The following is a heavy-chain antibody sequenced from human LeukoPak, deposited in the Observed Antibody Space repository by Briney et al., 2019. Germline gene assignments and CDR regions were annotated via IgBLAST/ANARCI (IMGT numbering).Heavy chain of an antibody. V-gene: IGHV4-39*01. CDR3: GRQVRSRVVMFMDV. CDR1: VGPIITSTYN. J-gene: IGHJ6*03. D-gene: IGHD3-10*02. CDR2: VYYTGIT. Sequence: TSETLSLTCTFAVGPIITSTYNCSGIRQPPGKGLEWIGSVYYTGITYYNSSVESRVTISVDASKNHVSLELNSLTAADTGFYSCGRQVRSRVVMFMDVWGKGTTVIVSS.